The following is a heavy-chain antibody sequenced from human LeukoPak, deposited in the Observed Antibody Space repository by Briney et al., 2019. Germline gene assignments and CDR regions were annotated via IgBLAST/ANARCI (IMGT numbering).Heavy chain of an antibody. J-gene: IGHJ4*02. CDR2: IDPIDSYT. V-gene: IGHV5-10-1*01. CDR3: ARLIRRGWGGATFDY. Sequence: GESLRISCKGSGYSFATYWISWVRQMPGKGLEWMGRIDPIDSYTNYSPSFQGHVTISADKSIGTAYLQWSSLKASDTAMYYCARLIRRGWGGATFDYWGQGTLVTVSS. D-gene: IGHD1-26*01. CDR1: GYSFATYW.